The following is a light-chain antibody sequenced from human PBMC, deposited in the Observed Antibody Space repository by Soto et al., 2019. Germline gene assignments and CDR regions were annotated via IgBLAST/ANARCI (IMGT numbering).Light chain of an antibody. V-gene: IGKV1-39*01. J-gene: IGKJ1*01. CDR3: QHYYNYPRT. CDR2: AAS. CDR1: QDISNY. Sequence: IQMTQSPSSLSASVGDRVTITCQASQDISNYLNWYQQKPGKAPKLLIYAASSLQSGVPSRFSGSGSGTDFTLTISWLQSEDFATYYCQHYYNYPRTFAQGTKVDVK.